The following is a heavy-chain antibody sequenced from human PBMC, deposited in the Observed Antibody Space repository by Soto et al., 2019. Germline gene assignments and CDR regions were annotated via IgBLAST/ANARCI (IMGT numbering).Heavy chain of an antibody. V-gene: IGHV3-23*01. CDR3: ANLPLGGYHYYYGMDV. CDR1: GFTFSSYA. CDR2: ISGSGGST. D-gene: IGHD6-25*01. Sequence: EVQLLESGGGLVQPGGSLRLSCAASGFTFSSYAMSWVRQAPGKGLEWVSAISGSGGSTYYADSVKGRFTISRDNSKNTLYLQMNSLRAEDTAVYYCANLPLGGYHYYYGMDVWGQGTTVTVSS. J-gene: IGHJ6*02.